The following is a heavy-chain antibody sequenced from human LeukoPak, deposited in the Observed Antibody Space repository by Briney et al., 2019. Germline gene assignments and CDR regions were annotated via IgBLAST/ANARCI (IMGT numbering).Heavy chain of an antibody. J-gene: IGHJ6*03. Sequence: SQTLSLTCTVSGGSISSGSYYWSWIRQPAGKGLEWIGRIYTSGSTNYNPSLKSRVTISVDTSKNQFSLKLSSVTAADTAVYYCARDQHPNSSGYGYYYYYMDVWGKGTTVTISS. CDR3: ARDQHPNSSGYGYYYYYMDV. D-gene: IGHD3-22*01. CDR1: GGSISSGSYY. V-gene: IGHV4-61*02. CDR2: IYTSGST.